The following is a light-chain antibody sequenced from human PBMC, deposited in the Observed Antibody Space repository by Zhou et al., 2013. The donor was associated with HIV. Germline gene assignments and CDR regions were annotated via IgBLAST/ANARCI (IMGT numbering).Light chain of an antibody. Sequence: DIQMTQSPSSLSASVGDRVTISCRASQSIDSYVNWYQQRPGKAPKLLIYLASNLHSGVPSRFSGSGSGTDFTLSISSLQPEDSATYYCQQSITSPWTFGQGTKVVIK. CDR3: QQSITSPWT. J-gene: IGKJ1*01. CDR1: QSIDSY. V-gene: IGKV1-39*01. CDR2: LAS.